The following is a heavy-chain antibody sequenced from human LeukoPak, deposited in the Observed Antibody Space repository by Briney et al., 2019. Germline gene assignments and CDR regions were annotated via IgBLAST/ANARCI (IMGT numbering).Heavy chain of an antibody. CDR2: INPNSGGT. D-gene: IGHD2-2*01. Sequence: ASVKVSCKASGYTFTGYYMHWVRQAPGQGLEWMGWINPNSGGTNYAQKFQGRVTMTRGTSISTAYMELSRLRSDDTAVYYCARGWVYCSSTSCPYYYYYMDVWGKGTTVTVSS. V-gene: IGHV1-2*02. CDR1: GYTFTGYY. CDR3: ARGWVYCSSTSCPYYYYYMDV. J-gene: IGHJ6*03.